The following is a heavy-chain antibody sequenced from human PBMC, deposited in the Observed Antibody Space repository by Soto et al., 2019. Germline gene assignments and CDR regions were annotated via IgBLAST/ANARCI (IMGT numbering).Heavy chain of an antibody. CDR2: IDPSDSYT. D-gene: IGHD1-26*01. J-gene: IGHJ6*02. Sequence: PGESLKIYCKGSGYSFTSYWISWVRQMPGKGLEWMGRIDPSDSYTNYSPSFQGHVTISADKSISTAYLQWSSLKASDTAMYYCARRGGRVGKKDYYYCMDVWGQGTTVTVSS. CDR3: ARRGGRVGKKDYYYCMDV. V-gene: IGHV5-10-1*01. CDR1: GYSFTSYW.